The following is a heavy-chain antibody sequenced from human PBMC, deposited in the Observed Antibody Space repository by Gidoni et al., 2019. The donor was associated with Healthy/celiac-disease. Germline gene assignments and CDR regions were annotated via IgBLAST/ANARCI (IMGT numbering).Heavy chain of an antibody. CDR3: ARGHLVRGFDY. CDR1: GGSLSGYY. D-gene: IGHD3-10*02. CDR2: INHSGST. J-gene: IGHJ4*02. V-gene: IGHV4-34*01. Sequence: QVQLQQWGAGLLKPSETLSLTFAVYGGSLSGYYWSWIRQPPGKGLEWIGEINHSGSTNYNPSLKSRVTISVDTSKNQFSLKLSSVTAADTAVYYCARGHLVRGFDYWGQGTLVTVSS.